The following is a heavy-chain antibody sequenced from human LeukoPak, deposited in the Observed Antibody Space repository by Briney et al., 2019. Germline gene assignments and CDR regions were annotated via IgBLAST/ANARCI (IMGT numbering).Heavy chain of an antibody. CDR3: ARTSLGGAWFDP. J-gene: IGHJ5*02. Sequence: SQTLSLTCTVSGGSISSGDYDWSWIRQPPGKGLEWIGYIYYNGSTYYNPSLKRRGTISVDTSKTQFPLKLSSVAAADTAVYYCARTSLGGAWFDPWGQGTLVTVSS. D-gene: IGHD3-10*01. CDR1: GGSISSGDYD. V-gene: IGHV4-30-4*08. CDR2: IYYNGST.